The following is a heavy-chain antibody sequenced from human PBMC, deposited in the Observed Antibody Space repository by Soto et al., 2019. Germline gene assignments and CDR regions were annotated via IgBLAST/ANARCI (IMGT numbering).Heavy chain of an antibody. J-gene: IGHJ6*02. D-gene: IGHD3-10*01. V-gene: IGHV4-61*01. CDR1: GDSVTSVSDY. Sequence: SETLSLTCTVSGDSVTSVSDYWSWIRQPPGKGLEWIGYIYYSGSADYNPSLGSRVTISIDTSKNRFSLKLTSVTAADTAVYYCARGVGFGYYYYHMDLWGQGTTVTVSS. CDR3: ARGVGFGYYYYHMDL. CDR2: IYYSGSA.